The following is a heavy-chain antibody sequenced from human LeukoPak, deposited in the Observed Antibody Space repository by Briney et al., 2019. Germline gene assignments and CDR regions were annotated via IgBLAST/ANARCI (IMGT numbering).Heavy chain of an antibody. D-gene: IGHD3-22*01. CDR1: GYTFTGYY. CDR2: INPNSGGT. J-gene: IGHJ3*02. Sequence: ASVKVSCKASGYTFTGYYMHWVRQAPGQGLEWMGWINPNSGGTNYAQKFQGRVTMTRDTSISTAYMELSSLRSEDTAVYYCARDGARGYYDSSGYQDAFDIWGQGTMVTVSS. CDR3: ARDGARGYYDSSGYQDAFDI. V-gene: IGHV1-2*02.